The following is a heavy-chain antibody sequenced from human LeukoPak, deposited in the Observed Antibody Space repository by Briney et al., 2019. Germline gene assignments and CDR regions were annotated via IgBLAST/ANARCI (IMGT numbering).Heavy chain of an antibody. J-gene: IGHJ5*02. Sequence: SETLSLTCAVYGGSFSGYYWSWIRQPPGKGLEWIGEINHSRSTNYNPSLKSRVTISVDTSKNQFSLKLSSVTAADTAVYYCAKGAGPPWFDPWGQGTLVTVSS. CDR2: INHSRST. CDR1: GGSFSGYY. D-gene: IGHD6-19*01. CDR3: AKGAGPPWFDP. V-gene: IGHV4-34*01.